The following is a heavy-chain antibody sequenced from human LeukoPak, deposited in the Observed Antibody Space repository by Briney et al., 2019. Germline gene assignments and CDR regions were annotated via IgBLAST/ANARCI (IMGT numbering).Heavy chain of an antibody. D-gene: IGHD1-14*01. J-gene: IGHJ4*02. Sequence: SETLSLTCAVYGVSFYGYHWNWLRQSPEKGLEWIGEINDRGHTNYNPSLKSRVTISADTSRKQFSLKLTSVTAADTAVYYCARDPTTEVDVPYYFDFWGQGTLVAVSS. CDR2: INDRGHT. CDR1: GVSFYGYH. CDR3: ARDPTTEVDVPYYFDF. V-gene: IGHV4-34*01.